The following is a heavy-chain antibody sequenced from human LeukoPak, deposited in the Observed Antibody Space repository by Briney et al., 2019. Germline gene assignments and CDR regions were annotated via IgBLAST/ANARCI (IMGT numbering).Heavy chain of an antibody. D-gene: IGHD2-2*02. J-gene: IGHJ5*02. V-gene: IGHV1-18*01. CDR3: AREAYCSSTSCYIWFDP. Sequence: ASVKVSCKASGYTFTSYGISWVRQAPGQGLEWMGWNSAYNGNTNYAQKLQGRVTMTTDISTSTAYMELRSLRSDDTAVYYSAREAYCSSTSCYIWFDPWGQGTLVTVSS. CDR2: NSAYNGNT. CDR1: GYTFTSYG.